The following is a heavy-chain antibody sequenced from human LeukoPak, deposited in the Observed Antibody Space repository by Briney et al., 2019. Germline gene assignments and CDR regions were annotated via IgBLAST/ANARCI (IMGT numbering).Heavy chain of an antibody. Sequence: PSETLSLTCTVSGGSISSYYWSWIRQPAGKGLEWIGRIYTSGSTNYNPSLKSRVTMSVDTSKNQFSLKLSSVTAADTAVYYCAREGVGGIVVVEPIDPWGQGTLVTVSS. D-gene: IGHD3-22*01. CDR3: AREGVGGIVVVEPIDP. CDR1: GGSISSYY. CDR2: IYTSGST. V-gene: IGHV4-4*07. J-gene: IGHJ5*02.